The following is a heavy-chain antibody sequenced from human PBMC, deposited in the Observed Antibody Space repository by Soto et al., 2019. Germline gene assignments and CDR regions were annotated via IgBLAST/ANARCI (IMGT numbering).Heavy chain of an antibody. D-gene: IGHD3-16*01. Sequence: EVQLVESGGGLVKPGGSLRLSCAASGFTFSTAWMSWVRQAPGKGLEWVGRIKSKKDGGTTDYAAPVKGRFTISRDDSENTLYLQMNSLKTEDTAVYYCTTDSMTFPLYWGQGTLVTVSS. CDR3: TTDSMTFPLY. CDR1: GFTFSTAW. V-gene: IGHV3-15*01. J-gene: IGHJ4*02. CDR2: IKSKKDGGTT.